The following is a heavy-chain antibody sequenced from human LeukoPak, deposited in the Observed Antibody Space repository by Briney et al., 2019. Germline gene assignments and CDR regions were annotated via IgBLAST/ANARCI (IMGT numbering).Heavy chain of an antibody. CDR2: IYHSGST. J-gene: IGHJ6*02. D-gene: IGHD3-3*01. CDR3: ASRQITIFGVVPRPYGMDV. CDR1: GGSISSGGYS. Sequence: PSQTLSLTCAVSGGSISSGGYSWSWIRQPPGKGLEWIGYIYHSGSTYYNPSLKSRVTISVDRSKNQFSLKLSSVTAADTAVYYCASRQITIFGVVPRPYGMDVWGQGTTVTVSS. V-gene: IGHV4-30-2*01.